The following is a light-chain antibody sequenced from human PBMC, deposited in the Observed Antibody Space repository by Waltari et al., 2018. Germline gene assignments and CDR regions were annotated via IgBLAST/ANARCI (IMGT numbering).Light chain of an antibody. CDR3: QQYYAYPIT. V-gene: IGKV1-5*03. CDR2: QAS. CDR1: QSISTS. Sequence: IKMTQSPSTLSAPVGERVTTTCRVSQSISTSLAWHQQRPGKAPNLLIYQASSLESGVPSRFSGDTSGTEFTLTISSLQPEDFATYYCQQYYAYPITFGQGTRLEIK. J-gene: IGKJ5*01.